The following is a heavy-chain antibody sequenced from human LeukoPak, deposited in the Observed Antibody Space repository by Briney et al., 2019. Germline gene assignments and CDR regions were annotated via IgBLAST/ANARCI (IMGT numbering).Heavy chain of an antibody. CDR1: GFTFDDYA. D-gene: IGHD2/OR15-2a*01. J-gene: IGHJ4*02. Sequence: GGSLRLSCAASGFTFDDYAMHWVRQAPGKGLEWVSGISWNSGTIGYADSVKGRFTISRDNAKNSLYLQMNSLRAEDTAVYYCAKGPLLWDWGQGTLVTVSS. CDR3: AKGPLLWD. V-gene: IGHV3-9*01. CDR2: ISWNSGTI.